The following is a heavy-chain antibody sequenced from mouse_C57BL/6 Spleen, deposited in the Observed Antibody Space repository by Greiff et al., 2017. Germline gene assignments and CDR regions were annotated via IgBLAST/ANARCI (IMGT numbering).Heavy chain of an antibody. CDR2: IYPSDSET. CDR1: GYTFTSYW. D-gene: IGHD1-1*01. CDR3: ARGISDYYGSHWFAY. J-gene: IGHJ3*01. V-gene: IGHV1-61*01. Sequence: QVQLQQPGAELVRPGSSVKLSCKASGYTFTSYWMDWVKQRPGQGLEWIGNIYPSDSETHYNQKFKDKATLTVDKSSSTAYMQLSSLTSEDSAVYYCARGISDYYGSHWFAYWGQGTLVTVSA.